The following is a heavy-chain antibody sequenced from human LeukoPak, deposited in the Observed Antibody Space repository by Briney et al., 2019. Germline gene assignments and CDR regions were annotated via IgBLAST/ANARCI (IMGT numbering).Heavy chain of an antibody. D-gene: IGHD6-13*01. V-gene: IGHV3-21*04. CDR3: ARVYVAAGVAFDY. CDR1: GFTFSTYY. Sequence: GGSLRLSCAASGFTFSTYYMNWVRQAPGKGLEWVSSISTSSSYIYYADAVKGRFTISRDNAKNSLYLQINSLRAEDTAVYYCARVYVAAGVAFDYWGQGTLVTVSS. CDR2: ISTSSSYI. J-gene: IGHJ4*02.